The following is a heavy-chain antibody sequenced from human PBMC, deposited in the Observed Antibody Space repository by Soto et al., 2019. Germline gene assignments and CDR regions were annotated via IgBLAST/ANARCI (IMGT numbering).Heavy chain of an antibody. CDR3: ARDTLGIAAAGTFCFDP. CDR2: ISAYNGNT. V-gene: IGHV1-18*01. J-gene: IGHJ5*01. D-gene: IGHD6-13*01. CDR1: GYTFTSYG. Sequence: ASVKVSCKASGYTFTSYGISWVRQAPGQGLEWMGWISAYNGNTNYAQKLQGRVTMTTDTSTSTAYMELRSLRSDDTAVYYCARDTLGIAAAGTFCFDPWGQGTLVTVSS.